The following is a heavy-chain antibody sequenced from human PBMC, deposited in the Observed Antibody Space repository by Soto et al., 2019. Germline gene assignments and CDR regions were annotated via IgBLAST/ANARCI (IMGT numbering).Heavy chain of an antibody. D-gene: IGHD2-21*02. Sequence: EVQLVESGGGLVQPGGSLTLSCAASGFTFSSYEMNWVRQAPGKGLDWVSYISSGGGTKYYADSVRGRFTISRDNARKSLYVQMDSLRAEDTAVYFCVGESNGGGDPLDYWGQGSLVTVS. V-gene: IGHV3-48*03. J-gene: IGHJ4*02. CDR1: GFTFSSYE. CDR3: VGESNGGGDPLDY. CDR2: ISSGGGTK.